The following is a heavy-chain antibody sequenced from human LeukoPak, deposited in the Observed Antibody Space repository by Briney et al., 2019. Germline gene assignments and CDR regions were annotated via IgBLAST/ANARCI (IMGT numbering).Heavy chain of an antibody. V-gene: IGHV4-59*08. J-gene: IGHJ4*02. CDR3: ARHAGYGGNYFLDY. Sequence: SETLSLTCTVSGGSISNYYWSWVRQPPGKGLEWMGYIYYSGSTNYNPSLKSRVTISVDTSKKQFSLKLNSVTAADTAVYYCARHAGYGGNYFLDYWGQGTLVTVSS. CDR2: IYYSGST. D-gene: IGHD4-23*01. CDR1: GGSISNYY.